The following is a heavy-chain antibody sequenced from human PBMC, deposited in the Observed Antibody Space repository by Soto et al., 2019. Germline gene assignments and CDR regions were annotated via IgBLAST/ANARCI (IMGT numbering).Heavy chain of an antibody. J-gene: IGHJ6*03. D-gene: IGHD2-15*01. CDR2: ISSNGGST. CDR3: VTQEEDCTCGSWYYYYYIDV. CDR1: GFTFSSYA. Sequence: GGSLRLSCSASGFTFSSYAMHWVRQAPGKGLEYVSAISSNGGSTYYADSVKGRFTISRDNSKNTLYLQMSRLRAEDTAVYYCVTQEEDCTCGSWYYYYYIDVWGKGTTVTVSS. V-gene: IGHV3-64D*09.